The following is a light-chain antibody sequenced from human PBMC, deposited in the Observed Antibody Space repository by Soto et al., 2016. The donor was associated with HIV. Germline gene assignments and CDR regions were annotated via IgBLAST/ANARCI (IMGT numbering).Light chain of an antibody. CDR1: QAINSR. Sequence: DIQMTQSPSSVSASVGDRVTITCRASQAINSRLAWYQQNPGKAPEVLITATYTLQDGVPSRFSGSASGGTGTDFTLTIDSLQPEDVATYYCQKYNGGRDLVFGGGTKVEIK. CDR2: ATY. CDR3: QKYNGGRDLV. J-gene: IGKJ4*01. V-gene: IGKV1-12*01.